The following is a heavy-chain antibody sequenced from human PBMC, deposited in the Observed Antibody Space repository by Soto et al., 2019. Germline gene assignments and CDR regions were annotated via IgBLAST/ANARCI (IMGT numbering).Heavy chain of an antibody. D-gene: IGHD4-17*01. V-gene: IGHV3-30*18. Sequence: GGSLTLSCAAAGFTFSSYGMHWVRQAPGKGLEWVAVISYDGSNKYYADSVKGRFTISRDNSKNTLYLQMNSLRAEDTAVYYCAKITDYGDYVYLDSGVDYWGQGTLVTVSS. CDR2: ISYDGSNK. CDR3: AKITDYGDYVYLDSGVDY. CDR1: GFTFSSYG. J-gene: IGHJ4*02.